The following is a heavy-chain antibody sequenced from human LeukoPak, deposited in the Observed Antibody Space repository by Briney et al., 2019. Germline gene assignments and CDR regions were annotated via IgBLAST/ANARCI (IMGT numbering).Heavy chain of an antibody. CDR1: GFTFSSYA. V-gene: IGHV3-23*01. J-gene: IGHJ4*02. Sequence: GGSLRLSCAASGFTFSSYAMSWVRQAPGKGLEWVSVINTSGGTTYYADSVKGRITISRDNSKNTLFLQMNSLRAEDTAVYYCAKGLISTWYDYWGQGTLVTVSS. D-gene: IGHD6-13*01. CDR3: AKGLISTWYDY. CDR2: INTSGGTT.